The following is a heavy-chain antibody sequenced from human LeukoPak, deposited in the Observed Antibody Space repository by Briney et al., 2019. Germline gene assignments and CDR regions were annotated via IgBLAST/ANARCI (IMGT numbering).Heavy chain of an antibody. CDR1: GGTFSSYG. CDR3: ARGSGTITMVRGVFYGMDV. J-gene: IGHJ6*02. CDR2: IIPIFGTP. Sequence: ASVKVSCKASGGTFSSYGISWVRQAPGQGLEWMGGIIPIFGTPNYAQKFQGRVTITADESTSTAYMELSSLRSEDTAVYYCARGSGTITMVRGVFYGMDVWGQGTTVTVSS. V-gene: IGHV1-69*01. D-gene: IGHD3-10*01.